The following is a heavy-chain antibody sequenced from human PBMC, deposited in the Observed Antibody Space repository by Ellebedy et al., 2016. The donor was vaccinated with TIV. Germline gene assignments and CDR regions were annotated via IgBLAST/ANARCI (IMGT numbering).Heavy chain of an antibody. Sequence: AASVKVPCKASGFSFTGYYIHWVRQAPGQGLEWMGWINTNSCRTKYAQKFQDWVTITRDTSISTAYMDVTRLRTDDTAVYCCAGKTGNRGDFDIWGQGTMVAVSS. CDR3: AGKTGNRGDFDI. CDR1: GFSFTGYY. CDR2: INTNSCRT. D-gene: IGHD7-27*01. J-gene: IGHJ3*02. V-gene: IGHV1-2*04.